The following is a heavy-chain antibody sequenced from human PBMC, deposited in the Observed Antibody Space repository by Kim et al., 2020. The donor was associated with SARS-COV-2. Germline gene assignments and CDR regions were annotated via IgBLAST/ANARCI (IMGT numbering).Heavy chain of an antibody. V-gene: IGHV3-30*02. D-gene: IGHD6-13*01. CDR3: AKDVSRIAAAGTGRFQH. Sequence: VKGRFTISRDNSKNTLYLQMNSLRAEDTAVYYCAKDVSRIAAAGTGRFQHWGQGTLVTVSS. J-gene: IGHJ1*01.